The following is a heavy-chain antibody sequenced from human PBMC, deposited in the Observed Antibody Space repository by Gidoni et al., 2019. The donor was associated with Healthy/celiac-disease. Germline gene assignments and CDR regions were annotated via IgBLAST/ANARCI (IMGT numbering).Heavy chain of an antibody. Sequence: EVQLLESAGGLEQPGGSLRLSCAASGFTFSRYAMSWVRQAPGKGLVWVSAISGSGGSTYYADSVKGRFTISRDNSKNTLYLQMNSLRAEDTAVYYCAKDQRRWYLPPKFDYWGQGTLVTVSS. CDR2: ISGSGGST. D-gene: IGHD2-15*01. J-gene: IGHJ4*02. CDR3: AKDQRRWYLPPKFDY. V-gene: IGHV3-23*01. CDR1: GFTFSRYA.